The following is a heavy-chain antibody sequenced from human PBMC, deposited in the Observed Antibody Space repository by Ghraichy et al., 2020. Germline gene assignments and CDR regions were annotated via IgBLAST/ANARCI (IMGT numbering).Heavy chain of an antibody. J-gene: IGHJ5*01. Sequence: ASVKVSCKASGYTFTGYYMHWVRQAPGQGLEWMGRINPNSGGTNYAQKFQGRVTMTRDTSISTAYMELSRLRSDDTAVYYCARSRQAALYSSGWFGYWGQGTLVTVSS. V-gene: IGHV1-2*06. CDR2: INPNSGGT. CDR3: ARSRQAALYSSGWFGY. D-gene: IGHD6-19*01. CDR1: GYTFTGYY.